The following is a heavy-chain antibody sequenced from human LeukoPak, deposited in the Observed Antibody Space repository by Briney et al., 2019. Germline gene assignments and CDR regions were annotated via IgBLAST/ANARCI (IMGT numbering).Heavy chain of an antibody. J-gene: IGHJ4*02. CDR3: ARGPSYDFWSGHNFDY. D-gene: IGHD3-3*01. CDR1: GGSFSGYY. CDR2: IDHSGST. Sequence: PSETLSLTCAVYGGSFSGYYWSWIRQPPGKGLEWIGEIDHSGSTNYNPSLKSRVTISVDTSKNQFSLKLSSVTAAATAVYYCARGPSYDFWSGHNFDYWGQGTLVTASS. V-gene: IGHV4-34*01.